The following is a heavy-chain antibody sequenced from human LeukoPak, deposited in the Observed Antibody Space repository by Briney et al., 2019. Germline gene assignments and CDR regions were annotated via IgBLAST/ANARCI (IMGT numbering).Heavy chain of an antibody. Sequence: GGSLRLSCAASGFTFSDYEMNWLRQAPGKGLEWVSYISGSGTTMYYADSVRGRFTISRDNAENSLYLQTNSLRAEDTAIYYCARGLRKGRYFDYWGQGTLVTVSP. CDR3: ARGLRKGRYFDY. CDR2: ISGSGTTM. CDR1: GFTFSDYE. D-gene: IGHD3-16*01. J-gene: IGHJ4*02. V-gene: IGHV3-48*03.